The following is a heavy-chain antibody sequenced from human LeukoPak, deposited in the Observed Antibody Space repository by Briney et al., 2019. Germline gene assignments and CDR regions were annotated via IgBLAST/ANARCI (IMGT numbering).Heavy chain of an antibody. CDR3: VREGQQLENFPYYGMDV. CDR2: IYYSGST. Sequence: SETLSLTCTVSGVSINTGGYYWSWIRQHPGKGLEWIGYIYYSGSTYYNPPLKSRVIISLDTSKNQFSLKLNSVTAADTAVYYCVREGQQLENFPYYGMDVWGQGTTVTVSS. CDR1: GVSINTGGYY. J-gene: IGHJ6*02. D-gene: IGHD1-1*01. V-gene: IGHV4-31*03.